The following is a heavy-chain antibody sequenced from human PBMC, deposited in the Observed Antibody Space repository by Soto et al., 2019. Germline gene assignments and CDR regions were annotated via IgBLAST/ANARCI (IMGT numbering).Heavy chain of an antibody. CDR3: ARSGGGFNYGHYFDY. D-gene: IGHD5-18*01. CDR2: IYPGDSDT. CDR1: GYDFSTFW. V-gene: IGHV5-51*01. Sequence: GESLKISCKGSGYDFSTFWIGWVRQMPGKGLDWMGIIYPGDSDTRYSPSFQGQVTISVDRSINTAYLQWGSLKASDTAMYYCARSGGGFNYGHYFDYWGQGTLVTVSS. J-gene: IGHJ4*02.